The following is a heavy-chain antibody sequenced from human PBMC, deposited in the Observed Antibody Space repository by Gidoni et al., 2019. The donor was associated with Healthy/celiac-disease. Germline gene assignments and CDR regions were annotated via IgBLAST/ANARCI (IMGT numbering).Heavy chain of an antibody. J-gene: IGHJ4*01. CDR3: ARDGKVTFGGVIATFDY. CDR1: GFTFRRSG. V-gene: IGHV3-30*17. CDR2: TSYAGSNT. Sequence: QVQLVESGGGGGQPGRSLRLSGAAAGFTFRRSGMHWVRQAPGKGLGWVAVTSYAGSNTDYPDSVKGRFTISRDNSTNTLYLQMDSLRAEDAPVCYCARDGKVTFGGVIATFDYWGHGTLVTVSS. D-gene: IGHD3-16*02.